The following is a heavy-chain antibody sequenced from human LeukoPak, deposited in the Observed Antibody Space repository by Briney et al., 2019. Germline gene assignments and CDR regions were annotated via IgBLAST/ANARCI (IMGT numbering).Heavy chain of an antibody. J-gene: IGHJ4*02. CDR3: AKDRIQLWPYIGLFDY. CDR2: ISGSGGST. Sequence: GGSLRLSCAASGFTFSSYAMSWVRQAPGKGLEWVSAISGSGGSTYYADSVKGRFTISRDNSKNTLYLQMNSLRAEDTAVYYCAKDRIQLWPYIGLFDYWGQGTLVTVSS. V-gene: IGHV3-23*01. D-gene: IGHD5-18*01. CDR1: GFTFSSYA.